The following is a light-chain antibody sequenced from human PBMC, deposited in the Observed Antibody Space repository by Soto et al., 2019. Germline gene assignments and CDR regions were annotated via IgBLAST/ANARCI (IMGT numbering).Light chain of an antibody. V-gene: IGLV2-14*01. CDR3: SSYTSSSTYV. CDR1: ISDVGGYNY. J-gene: IGLJ1*01. CDR2: EVS. Sequence: QSALTQPSSVSGSPGQSTTISCTGTISDVGGYNYVSWYQQHPGKAPKLMIYEVSNRPSGVSNRFSGSKSGNTASLTISGLQAEDEADYYCSSYTSSSTYVFGTGTTVTV.